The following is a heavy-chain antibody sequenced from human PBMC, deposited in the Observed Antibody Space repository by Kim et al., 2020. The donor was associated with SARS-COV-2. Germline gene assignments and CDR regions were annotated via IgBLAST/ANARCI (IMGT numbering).Heavy chain of an antibody. D-gene: IGHD2-21*02. V-gene: IGHV3-30*01. J-gene: IGHJ6*02. CDR3: AREIVVVTAGPYYGMDV. Sequence: VKGRFTISRDNSKNTLYLQMNSLRAEDTAVYYCAREIVVVTAGPYYGMDVWGQGTTVTVSS.